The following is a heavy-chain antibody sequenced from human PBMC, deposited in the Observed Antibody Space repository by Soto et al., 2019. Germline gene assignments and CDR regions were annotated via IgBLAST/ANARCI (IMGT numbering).Heavy chain of an antibody. CDR1: VFTFSSYA. CDR2: ISGSGGST. V-gene: IGHV3-23*01. CDR3: AKAPYSSRRTFWFEP. Sequence: PGGSLRLSCAASVFTFSSYAMRLVRQSPGKGLEWVSAISGSGGSTYYADSVKGRFTISRDNSKNTLYMQMNSLRAEDTAVYYCAKAPYSSRRTFWFEPWGQGTMVTVSS. J-gene: IGHJ5*02. D-gene: IGHD6-13*01.